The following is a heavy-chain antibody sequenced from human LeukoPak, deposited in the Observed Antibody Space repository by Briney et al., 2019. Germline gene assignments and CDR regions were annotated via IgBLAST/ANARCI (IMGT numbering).Heavy chain of an antibody. CDR3: AKEGGTGTRFDY. V-gene: IGHV1-69*05. J-gene: IGHJ4*02. D-gene: IGHD1-7*01. Sequence: SVKVTCKASGGTFSSYAISWVRQAPGQGLEWMGGIIPIFGTANYAQKFQGRVTVTTDESTSTAYMELSSLRSEDTAVYYCAKEGGTGTRFDYWGQGTLVTISS. CDR2: IIPIFGTA. CDR1: GGTFSSYA.